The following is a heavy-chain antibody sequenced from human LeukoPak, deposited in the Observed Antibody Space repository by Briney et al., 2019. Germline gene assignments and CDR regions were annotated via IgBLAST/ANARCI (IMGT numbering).Heavy chain of an antibody. Sequence: NASETLSLTCAVSGGSISSGGYSWSWIRQPPGKGLEWIGYIYYSGSTYYNPSLKSRVTISVDTSKNQFSLKLSSVTAADTAVCYCARGYDYVWGSFPYWFDPWGQGTLVTVSS. CDR2: IYYSGST. V-gene: IGHV4-30-4*07. D-gene: IGHD3-16*01. CDR1: GGSISSGGYS. CDR3: ARGYDYVWGSFPYWFDP. J-gene: IGHJ5*02.